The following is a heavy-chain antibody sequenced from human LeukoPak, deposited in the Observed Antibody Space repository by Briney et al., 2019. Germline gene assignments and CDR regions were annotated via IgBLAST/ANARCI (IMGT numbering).Heavy chain of an antibody. V-gene: IGHV4-39*01. J-gene: IGHJ4*02. CDR2: VYDSGNT. D-gene: IGHD3-16*01. Sequence: SETLSLTCTVSDGNISSSSSFWAWIRQPPGKGPEWIGNVYDSGNTHYNPSLKSRVTISLDTSKSQFSLRLTSVTAADTAVYYCARHGLYQDYGYWGQGILVTVSS. CDR1: DGNISSSSSF. CDR3: ARHGLYQDYGY.